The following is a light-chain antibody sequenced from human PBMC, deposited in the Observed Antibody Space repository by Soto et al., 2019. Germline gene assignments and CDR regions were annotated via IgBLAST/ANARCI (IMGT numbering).Light chain of an antibody. CDR1: QSISSY. CDR3: QQSYSTPRT. Sequence: DIKMIQSPSSLSASVGDRVTITCRASQSISSYLNWYQQKPGKAPKLLIYAASSLQSGVPSRFSGSGSGTDFTLTISSLQPEDCATDYCQQSYSTPRTFGQGTKVDI. J-gene: IGKJ1*01. V-gene: IGKV1-39*01. CDR2: AAS.